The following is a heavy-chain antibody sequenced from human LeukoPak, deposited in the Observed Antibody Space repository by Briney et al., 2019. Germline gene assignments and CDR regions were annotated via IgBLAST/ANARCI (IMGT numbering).Heavy chain of an antibody. CDR1: VGTFSSYA. D-gene: IGHD2-2*01. CDR2: IIPIFGTA. J-gene: IGHJ5*02. CDR3: ARGRAYCSSTSCYGGDWFDP. Sequence: SVKVSCKASVGTFSSYAISWVRQAPGQGLEWMGGIIPIFGTANYAQKFQGRVTITADESTSTAYMELSSLRSEDTAVYYCARGRAYCSSTSCYGGDWFDPWGQGTLVTVSS. V-gene: IGHV1-69*13.